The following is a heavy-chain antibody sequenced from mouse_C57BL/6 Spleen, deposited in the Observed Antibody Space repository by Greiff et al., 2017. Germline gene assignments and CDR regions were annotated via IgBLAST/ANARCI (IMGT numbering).Heavy chain of an antibody. CDR1: GFSLTSYG. CDR3: AKGGYYGRGDAMDY. J-gene: IGHJ4*01. Sequence: VMLVESGPGLVAPSQSLSITCTVSGFSLTSYGVSWVRQPPGKGLEWLGVIWGDGSTNYHSALISRLSISKDNSKSQFFLNMNSLQTDDKATYYCAKGGYYGRGDAMDYWGQGTSVTVSS. CDR2: IWGDGST. D-gene: IGHD1-1*01. V-gene: IGHV2-3*01.